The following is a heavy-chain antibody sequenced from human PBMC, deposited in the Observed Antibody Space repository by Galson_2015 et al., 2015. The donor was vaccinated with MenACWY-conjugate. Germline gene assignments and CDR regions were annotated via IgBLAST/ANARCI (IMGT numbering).Heavy chain of an antibody. V-gene: IGHV5-51*01. CDR3: ARHLGSSFDY. CDR1: GYTFSNYW. J-gene: IGHJ4*02. D-gene: IGHD6-6*01. Sequence: QSGAEVKKPGESLKISCKGSGYTFSNYWIGWVRQMPGKGLEWMGIIYPGDSDTRYSPPLQGRVTISADKSISATYLQWSSLKASDTAMYFCARHLGSSFDYWGQGTLVSVSS. CDR2: IYPGDSDT.